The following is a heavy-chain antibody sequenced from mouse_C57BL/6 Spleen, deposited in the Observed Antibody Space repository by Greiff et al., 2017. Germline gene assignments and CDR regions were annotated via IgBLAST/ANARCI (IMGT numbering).Heavy chain of an antibody. V-gene: IGHV1-26*01. Sequence: VQLQQSGPELVKPGASVKISCKASGYTFTDYYMNWVKQSHGKSLEWIGDINPNNGGTSYNQKFKGKATLTVDKSSSTAYMELRSLTSEDSAVYYCARRGNYVLYAMDYWGQGTSVTVSS. CDR3: ARRGNYVLYAMDY. J-gene: IGHJ4*01. CDR1: GYTFTDYY. CDR2: INPNNGGT. D-gene: IGHD2-1*01.